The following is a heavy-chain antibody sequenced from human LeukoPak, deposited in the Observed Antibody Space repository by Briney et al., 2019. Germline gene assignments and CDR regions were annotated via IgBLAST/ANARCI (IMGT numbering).Heavy chain of an antibody. J-gene: IGHJ4*02. CDR2: INPNSGGT. CDR1: GYTFTGYY. CDR3: ASARGDGFGGYYFDY. Sequence: ASVKVSCKASGYTFTGYYMHWVRQAPGQGLEWMGWINPNSGGTNYAQKFQGRVTMTRDTSISTAYMELSRLRSDDTAVYYCASARGDGFGGYYFDYWGQGTLVTVSS. V-gene: IGHV1-2*02. D-gene: IGHD3-10*01.